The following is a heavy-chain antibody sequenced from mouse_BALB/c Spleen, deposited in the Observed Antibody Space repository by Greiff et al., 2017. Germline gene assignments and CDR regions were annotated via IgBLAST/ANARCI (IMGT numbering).Heavy chain of an antibody. V-gene: IGHV1-82*01. CDR2: IYPGDGDT. D-gene: IGHD3-1*01. Sequence: QVQLQQSGPELVKPGASVKISCKASGYAFSSSWMNWVKQRPGQGLEWIGRIYPGDGDTNYNGKFKGKATLTADKSSSTAYMQLSSLTSVDSEVYFCARYRGSLAMDYWGQGTSVTVSS. CDR1: GYAFSSSW. CDR3: ARYRGSLAMDY. J-gene: IGHJ4*01.